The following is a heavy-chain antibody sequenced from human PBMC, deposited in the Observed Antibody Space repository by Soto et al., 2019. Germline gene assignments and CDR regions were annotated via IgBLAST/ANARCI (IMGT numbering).Heavy chain of an antibody. CDR2: IWYDGSNK. J-gene: IGHJ4*02. CDR3: ARDGLLFSGHFDY. D-gene: IGHD2-21*02. V-gene: IGHV3-33*01. Sequence: GGSLRLSCAASGFTFSSYGMHWVRQAPGKGLEWVAVIWYDGSNKYYADSVKGRFTISRDNSKNTLYLQMNSLRAEDTAVYYCARDGLLFSGHFDYWGQETLVTVSS. CDR1: GFTFSSYG.